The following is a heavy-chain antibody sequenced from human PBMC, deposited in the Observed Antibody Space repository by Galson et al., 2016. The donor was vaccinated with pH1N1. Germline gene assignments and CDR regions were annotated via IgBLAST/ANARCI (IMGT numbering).Heavy chain of an antibody. CDR1: GLTFVAFT. J-gene: IGHJ4*02. Sequence: SLRLSCAASGLTFVAFTMNWIRQAPGQGLEWVSYISGGSRNIHYADSVKGRFPISRNNARNSLYLKLTNLRAEDTAGFYRVGDLTRRGRLPGYSFDSWGQGTLVTVSS. V-gene: IGHV3-48*04. D-gene: IGHD6-25*01. CDR2: ISGGSRNI. CDR3: VGDLTRRGRLPGYSFDS.